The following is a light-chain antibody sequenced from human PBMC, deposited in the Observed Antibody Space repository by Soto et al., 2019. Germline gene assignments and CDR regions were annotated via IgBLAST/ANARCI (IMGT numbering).Light chain of an antibody. J-gene: IGKJ4*01. CDR1: QDIRND. Sequence: DIQMTQSPSSLSASVGDRVTITCRASQDIRNDVGWYQQKAGKAPNRLIFAASSLYSGVPSRFSGSRSGTEFTVTIASLQPEDFATYYCLQHNTYPFTFGGGTKVDIK. CDR3: LQHNTYPFT. CDR2: AAS. V-gene: IGKV1-17*01.